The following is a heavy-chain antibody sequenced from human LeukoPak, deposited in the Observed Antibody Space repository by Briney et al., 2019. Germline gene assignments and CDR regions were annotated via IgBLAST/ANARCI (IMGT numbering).Heavy chain of an antibody. Sequence: SETLSLTCTVSGGSISSYYWSWIRQPPGKGLEWIGYIYYSGSTNYNPSLKSRVTISVDTSKNQFSLKLSSVTAADTAVYYCASSGYCGGDCYSSYTWCDPGGQEPLVTVSS. J-gene: IGHJ5*02. CDR1: GGSISSYY. CDR3: ASSGYCGGDCYSSYTWCDP. D-gene: IGHD2-21*02. CDR2: IYYSGST. V-gene: IGHV4-59*12.